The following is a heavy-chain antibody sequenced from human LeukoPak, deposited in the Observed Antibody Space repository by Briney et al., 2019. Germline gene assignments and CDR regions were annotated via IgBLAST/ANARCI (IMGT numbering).Heavy chain of an antibody. CDR3: AXXXXIXXDAFDI. CDR1: GFTFSSYS. V-gene: IGHV3-21*01. CDR2: ISSSSSYI. Sequence: GGSLRLSCAASGFTFSSYSMNWVRQAPGKGLEWVSSISSSSSYIYYADSVKGRFTISRDNAKNSLYLQMNSLRAEDTAVYYCAXXXXIXXDAFDIWGQGTMVTVSS. D-gene: IGHD3-3*02. J-gene: IGHJ3*02.